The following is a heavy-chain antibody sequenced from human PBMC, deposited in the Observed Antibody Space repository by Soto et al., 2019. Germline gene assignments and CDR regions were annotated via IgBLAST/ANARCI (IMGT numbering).Heavy chain of an antibody. V-gene: IGHV4-31*03. D-gene: IGHD4-17*01. CDR1: GGSISSGGYY. Sequence: QVQLQESGPGLVKPSQTLSLTCTVSGGSISSGGYYWSWIRQHPGKGLEWIGYIYYSGSTYYNPSLKSRATXCVXTXKNQFSLKLSSVTAADTAVYYCARSIWETTVTHFDYWGQGTLVTVSS. J-gene: IGHJ4*02. CDR2: IYYSGST. CDR3: ARSIWETTVTHFDY.